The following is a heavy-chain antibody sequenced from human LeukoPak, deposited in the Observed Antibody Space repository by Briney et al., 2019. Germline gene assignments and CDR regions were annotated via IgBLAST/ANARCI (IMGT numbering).Heavy chain of an antibody. D-gene: IGHD3-10*01. V-gene: IGHV4-4*07. CDR1: GGSISSYY. CDR2: IYSSGST. Sequence: PSETLSLTCTVSGGSISSYYWSWIRQPAGKGLEWIGRIYSSGSTNYNPSLKSRVTMSVDTSKNQFSLKLSSVTAADTAVYYCARRKNWPYYYGSGSYPNYNNWFDPWGQGTLVTVSS. CDR3: ARRKNWPYYYGSGSYPNYNNWFDP. J-gene: IGHJ5*02.